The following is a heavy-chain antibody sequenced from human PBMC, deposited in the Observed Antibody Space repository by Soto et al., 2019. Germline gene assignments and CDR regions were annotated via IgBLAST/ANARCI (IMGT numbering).Heavy chain of an antibody. V-gene: IGHV3-72*01. CDR3: ARDTGGSYDY. CDR2: TRDKPNNYAA. CDR1: GFAFDDYY. Sequence: EGQLVQSGGGLVQPGGSLRLSCTASGFAFDDYYMDWVRQVPGKGLEWIGRTRDKPNNYAAEYVASVKGTFAISGDASKDSMYLQMNTVKTEDTAVYYCARDTGGSYDYWGQGALVIVSS. D-gene: IGHD1-26*01. J-gene: IGHJ4*02.